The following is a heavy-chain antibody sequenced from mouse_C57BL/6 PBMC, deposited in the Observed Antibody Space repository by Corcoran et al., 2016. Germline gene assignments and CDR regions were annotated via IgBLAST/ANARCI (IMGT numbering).Heavy chain of an antibody. V-gene: IGHV3-6*01. Sequence: DVQLQESGPGLVKPSQSLSLTCSVTGYSITSGYYWNWIRQFPGNKLEWMGYISYDGSNNYNPSLKNRIPITRDTSKNQFFLKLNSVTTEDTATYYCARDAGGYFDYWGQGTTLTVSS. CDR3: ARDAGGYFDY. J-gene: IGHJ2*01. CDR1: GYSITSGYY. CDR2: ISYDGSN.